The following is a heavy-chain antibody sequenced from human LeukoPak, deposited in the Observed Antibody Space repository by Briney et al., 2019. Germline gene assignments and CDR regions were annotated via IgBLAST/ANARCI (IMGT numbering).Heavy chain of an antibody. CDR3: ARDNRDLISSSTNFDY. D-gene: IGHD6-6*01. J-gene: IGHJ4*02. V-gene: IGHV3-21*01. Sequence: GGSLRLACAASGFTFSSYSMNWVRQAPGKGLEWVSSISSSSSYIYYADSVKGRFTISRDNAKNSLYLQMNSLRAEDTAVYYCARDNRDLISSSTNFDYWGQGTLVTVSS. CDR1: GFTFSSYS. CDR2: ISSSSSYI.